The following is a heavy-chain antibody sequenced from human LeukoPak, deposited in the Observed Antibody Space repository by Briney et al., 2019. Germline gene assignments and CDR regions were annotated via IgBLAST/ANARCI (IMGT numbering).Heavy chain of an antibody. CDR1: GYTFTSYY. V-gene: IGHV1-46*01. Sequence: ASVKVSCKAPGYTFTSYYMHWVRQAPGQGLEWMGIINPSGGSTSYAQKFQGRVTMTEDTSTDTAYMELSSLRSEDTAVYYCATAYYDSSGYPNYWGQGTLVTVSS. D-gene: IGHD3-22*01. CDR2: INPSGGST. J-gene: IGHJ4*02. CDR3: ATAYYDSSGYPNY.